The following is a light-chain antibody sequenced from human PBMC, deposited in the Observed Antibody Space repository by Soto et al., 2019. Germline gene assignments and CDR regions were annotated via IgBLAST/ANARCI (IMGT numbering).Light chain of an antibody. J-gene: IGKJ1*01. CDR2: DAS. CDR3: QVRDVWPS. CDR1: QSVSTS. V-gene: IGKV3-11*01. Sequence: IVLTQSPVTLALSPGESAVLSCRASQSVSTSLAWYQHKPGQAPRLFIYDASKRAPGIPARFTGSGSGTDFPLTISSLEPEYIAVYYCQVRDVWPSFGQGTKVEIK.